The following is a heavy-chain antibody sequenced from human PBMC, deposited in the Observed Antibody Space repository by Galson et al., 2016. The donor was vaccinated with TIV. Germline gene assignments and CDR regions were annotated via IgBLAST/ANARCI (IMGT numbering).Heavy chain of an antibody. CDR2: ISSSGFS. V-gene: IGHV4-4*08. CDR3: ANDYGAGYFDH. Sequence: ETLSLTCNVSGDSISSSYWSWIRQPPGKGLEWIGFISSSGFSNYNPTLKSRVTMSVDASKKQISLRLSSVTAADTAVYFCANDYGAGYFDHWGQGSLVTVSS. J-gene: IGHJ4*02. CDR1: GDSISSSY. D-gene: IGHD4-17*01.